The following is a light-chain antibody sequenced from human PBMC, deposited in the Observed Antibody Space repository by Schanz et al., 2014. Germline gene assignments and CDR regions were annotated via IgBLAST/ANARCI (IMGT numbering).Light chain of an antibody. CDR3: ATWDSSLSAGV. CDR2: GNS. V-gene: IGLV1-40*01. CDR1: SSNIGAGYD. Sequence: QSVLTQPPSVSGAPGQRVTISCTGSSSNIGAGYDVHWYQQLPGTAPKLLIYGNSNRPSGIPDRFSGSKSGTSATLGITGLQTGDDGDYYCATWDSSLSAGVFGGGTKLTVL. J-gene: IGLJ2*01.